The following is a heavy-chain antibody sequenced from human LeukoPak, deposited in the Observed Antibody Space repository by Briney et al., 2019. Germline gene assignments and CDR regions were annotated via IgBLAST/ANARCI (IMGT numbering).Heavy chain of an antibody. J-gene: IGHJ4*02. CDR2: IDPSDSET. D-gene: IGHD5-18*01. Sequence: GESLKISCKASGYSFTSHWIGWVRPMPGKGLEWMGIIDPSDSETRYTPSFQGQVTISVDKSLTTADLQWNSLKASDTAMYYCARQTAMGRSGDYWGQGTLVTVSS. CDR3: ARQTAMGRSGDY. CDR1: GYSFTSHW. V-gene: IGHV5-51*01.